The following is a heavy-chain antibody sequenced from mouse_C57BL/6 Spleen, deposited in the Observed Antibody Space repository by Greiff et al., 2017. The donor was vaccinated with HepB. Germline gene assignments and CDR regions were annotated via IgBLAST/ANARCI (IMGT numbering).Heavy chain of an antibody. D-gene: IGHD3-2*01. CDR1: GYSITSGYY. J-gene: IGHJ2*01. CDR2: ISYDGSN. V-gene: IGHV3-6*01. CDR3: ARAIDSSDYFDY. Sequence: EVQLQESGPGLVKPSQSLSLTCSVTGYSITSGYYWNWIRQFPGNKLEWMGYISYDGSNNYNPSLKNRISITRDTSKNQFFLKLNSVTTEDTATYYCARAIDSSDYFDYWGQGTTLTVSS.